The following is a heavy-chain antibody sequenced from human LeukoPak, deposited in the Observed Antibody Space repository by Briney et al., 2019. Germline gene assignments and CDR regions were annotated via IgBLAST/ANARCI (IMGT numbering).Heavy chain of an antibody. CDR1: GFTFAAYA. CDR2: ISGGSERT. J-gene: IGHJ4*02. D-gene: IGHD3-22*01. V-gene: IGHV3-23*01. Sequence: PGGSLRLSCAASGFTFAAYAMTWVRQAPGKGLEWVSAISGGSERTHYADSVQGRFTVSRDNVKSMVYLQMNSLRAADTALYFCVKDPNYDNSGYYYAHWGQGTQVIVSS. CDR3: VKDPNYDNSGYYYAH.